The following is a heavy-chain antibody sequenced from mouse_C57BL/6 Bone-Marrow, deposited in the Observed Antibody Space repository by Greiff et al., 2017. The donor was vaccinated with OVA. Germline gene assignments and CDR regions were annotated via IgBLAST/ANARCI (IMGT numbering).Heavy chain of an antibody. CDR1: GFSFNTYA. D-gene: IGHD1-1*01. CDR2: IRSKSNNYAT. V-gene: IGHV10-1*01. CDR3: VRQGSSYAMDY. J-gene: IGHJ4*01. Sequence: GGGLVQPKGSLKLSCAASGFSFNTYAMNWVRQAPGKVLEWVARIRSKSNNYATYYADSVKDRFTISRDDSESMLYLQMNNLKTEDTAMYYCVRQGSSYAMDYWGQGTSVTVSS.